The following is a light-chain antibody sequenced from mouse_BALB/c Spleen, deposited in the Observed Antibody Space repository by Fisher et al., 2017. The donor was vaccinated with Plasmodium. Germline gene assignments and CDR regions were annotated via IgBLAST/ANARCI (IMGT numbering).Light chain of an antibody. CDR3: QQSNSWPLT. V-gene: IGKV5-45*01. J-gene: IGKJ5*01. Sequence: DIVMTQTTATLSVTPGDRVSLSCRASQSISNYLHWYQQRSHESPRPLIKYGSQSISGIPSRFSGSGSGTDFTLSINSVETEDFGIYFCQQSNSWPLTFGAGTKLELK. CDR2: YGS. CDR1: QSISNY.